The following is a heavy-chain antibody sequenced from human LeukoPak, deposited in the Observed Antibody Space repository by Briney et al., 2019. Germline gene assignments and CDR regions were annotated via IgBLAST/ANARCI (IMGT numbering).Heavy chain of an antibody. CDR2: ISGSGGST. Sequence: GGSLRLSCAASGFTFSSYAMIWVRQAPGKGLEWVSAISGSGGSTYYADSVKGRFTISRDNSKNTLYLQMNSLRAEDTAVYYCAKGTQRAPTTVTIESPFDYWGQGTLVTVSS. D-gene: IGHD4-17*01. J-gene: IGHJ4*02. CDR1: GFTFSSYA. CDR3: AKGTQRAPTTVTIESPFDY. V-gene: IGHV3-23*01.